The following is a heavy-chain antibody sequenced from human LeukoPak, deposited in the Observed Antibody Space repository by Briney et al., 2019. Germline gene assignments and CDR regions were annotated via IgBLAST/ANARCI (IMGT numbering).Heavy chain of an antibody. D-gene: IGHD5-12*01. CDR2: MNPNSGNT. CDR1: GYTFTSYD. Sequence: ASVKVSCKASGYTFTSYDINWLRQAAGQGPEWMGWMNPNSGNTGYAQKFQGRVTMTRNTSMSTAYLELSSLRSEDTAMYYCAIRTPVDIVATLGERVKEGLDYWGQGTLVTVSS. V-gene: IGHV1-8*01. CDR3: AIRTPVDIVATLGERVKEGLDY. J-gene: IGHJ4*02.